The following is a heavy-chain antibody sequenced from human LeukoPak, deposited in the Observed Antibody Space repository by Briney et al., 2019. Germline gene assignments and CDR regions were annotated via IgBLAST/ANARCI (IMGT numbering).Heavy chain of an antibody. CDR1: GFTISSYA. D-gene: IGHD6-13*01. J-gene: IGHJ4*02. CDR3: ARGGSSWYYPYFDY. CDR2: ISSNGGST. V-gene: IGHV3-64*01. Sequence: PGGSLRLSCAASGFTISSYAMHWVRRAPGKGLEYVSAISSNGGSTYYANSVKGRFTISRDNSKNTVYLQMGSLRVDDMAVYYCARGGSSWYYPYFDYWGQGTLVTVSS.